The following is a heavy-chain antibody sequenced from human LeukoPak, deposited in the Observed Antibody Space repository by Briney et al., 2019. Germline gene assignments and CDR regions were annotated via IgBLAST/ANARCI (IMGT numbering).Heavy chain of an antibody. J-gene: IGHJ4*02. V-gene: IGHV1-18*04. D-gene: IGHD5-18*01. CDR1: GYIFTNYG. CDR3: ARDDPRYSYGGDY. CDR2: ISAYNGNT. Sequence: ASVRVSCKASGYIFTNYGISWVRQAPGQGLEWMGWISAYNGNTNYAQKLQGRVTMTTDTSTTTAYMELRSLRSDDTALYYCARDDPRYSYGGDYWGQGTLVTVSS.